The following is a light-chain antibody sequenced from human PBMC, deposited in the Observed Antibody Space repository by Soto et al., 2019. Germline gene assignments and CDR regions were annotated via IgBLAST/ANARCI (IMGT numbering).Light chain of an antibody. V-gene: IGLV1-47*01. CDR3: AAWDDSLSGHYV. Sequence: QSVLTQPPSASGTPGQRVTISCSGSSSNIGSNYVYWYQQLPGTAPKLLIYRNNQRPSGVPDRFSGSKSGTSASLAISGLRSEDEADYYCAAWDDSLSGHYVLGNGTKLTVL. CDR2: RNN. CDR1: SSNIGSNY. J-gene: IGLJ1*01.